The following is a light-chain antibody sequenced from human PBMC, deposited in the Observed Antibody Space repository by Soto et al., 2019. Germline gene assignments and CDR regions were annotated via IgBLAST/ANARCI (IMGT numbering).Light chain of an antibody. CDR3: QQYASARRT. Sequence: ENVLTQSPGTLSLSPGERATLSCRASQSVSRNFLAWYQQKPGQAPRLLIYHASNRATGIPYRFSGSGSGTDFTLTISRLEPEDFAMYYCQQYASARRTFGQGTNLEIK. CDR1: QSVSRNF. CDR2: HAS. V-gene: IGKV3-20*01. J-gene: IGKJ2*01.